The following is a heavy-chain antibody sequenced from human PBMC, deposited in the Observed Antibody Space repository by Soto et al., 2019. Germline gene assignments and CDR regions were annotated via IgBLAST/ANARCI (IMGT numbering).Heavy chain of an antibody. V-gene: IGHV1-18*04. Sequence: ASVKVSCKASGYTFTSYGISWVRQAPGQGLEWMGWISAYNGNTNYAQKLQGRVTMTTDTSTSTAYMELRSLRSDDTAVYYCARDFGYCSGGSCFGDAFDIWGQGTTVTVSS. CDR3: ARDFGYCSGGSCFGDAFDI. CDR2: ISAYNGNT. J-gene: IGHJ3*02. D-gene: IGHD2-15*01. CDR1: GYTFTSYG.